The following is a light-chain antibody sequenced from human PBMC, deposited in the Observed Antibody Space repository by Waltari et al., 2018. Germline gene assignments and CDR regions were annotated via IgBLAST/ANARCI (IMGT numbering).Light chain of an antibody. CDR2: GKN. V-gene: IGLV3-19*01. Sequence: SSELTQDPAVSVALGQPVRITCQGDSLRSYYASWYQQKPGQAPVLVIYGKNNRPSGIPDRFSGSSSGNTASLTITGAQAEDEADYYCNSRDSSGNHRYVFGTGTKVTVL. CDR3: NSRDSSGNHRYV. CDR1: SLRSYY. J-gene: IGLJ1*01.